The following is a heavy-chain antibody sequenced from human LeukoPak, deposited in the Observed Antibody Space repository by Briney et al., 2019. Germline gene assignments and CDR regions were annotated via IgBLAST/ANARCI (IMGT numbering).Heavy chain of an antibody. D-gene: IGHD4-23*01. CDR2: INPSGGST. Sequence: GASVKVSCKASGYTFTSYYMHWVRQAPGQGLEWMGIINPSGGSTSYAQKFQGRVTMTRDTSTSTVYMELSSLRSEDTAVYYCARDPSPYGGNYYFDYWGQGILVTVSS. V-gene: IGHV1-46*01. CDR3: ARDPSPYGGNYYFDY. CDR1: GYTFTSYY. J-gene: IGHJ4*02.